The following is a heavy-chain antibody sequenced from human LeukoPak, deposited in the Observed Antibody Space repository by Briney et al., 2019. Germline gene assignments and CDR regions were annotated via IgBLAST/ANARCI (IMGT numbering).Heavy chain of an antibody. CDR1: GGYTGSHY. Sequence: SETLSLTCTVSGGYTGSHYWSWIRQPAGKGLEWIGRISPSGTTHYNPSLGSRVTMSVDTSKNYFSLRLSSVTAADTAVYYCARVGGYCSGGSCYSDGAFDIWGQGTMVTVSS. CDR2: ISPSGTT. V-gene: IGHV4-4*07. J-gene: IGHJ3*02. CDR3: ARVGGYCSGGSCYSDGAFDI. D-gene: IGHD2-15*01.